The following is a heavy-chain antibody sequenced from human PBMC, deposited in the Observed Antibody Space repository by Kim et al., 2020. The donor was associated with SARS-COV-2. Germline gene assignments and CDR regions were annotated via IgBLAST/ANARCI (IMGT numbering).Heavy chain of an antibody. Sequence: GGSMRLSCAASGFNFSAYSMNWVRQAPGKGLEWVSTISASGKSSSYADSVRGRFTISRDNSKSTMSLEMNSLTADDTALYFCAKARTWTYDDSWGQGT. CDR2: ISASGKSS. CDR3: AKARTWTYDDS. J-gene: IGHJ5*01. D-gene: IGHD1-1*01. CDR1: GFNFSAYS. V-gene: IGHV3-23*01.